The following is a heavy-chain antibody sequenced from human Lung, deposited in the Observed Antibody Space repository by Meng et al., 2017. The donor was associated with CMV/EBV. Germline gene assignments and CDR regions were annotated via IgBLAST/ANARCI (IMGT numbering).Heavy chain of an antibody. J-gene: IGHJ5*02. D-gene: IGHD3-10*01. CDR3: ARASYGSGSPLGESWFDP. V-gene: IGHV4-31*03. Sequence: VRVAESGPGLVKPSQTLSLTCTVSGGSISSGGYYWSWIRQHPGKGLEWIGYIHSSGSTYYNPSLRSRLTISVDTSKNQFSLKLSSVTAADTAVYYCARASYGSGSPLGESWFDPWGQGTLVTVSS. CDR1: GGSISSGGYY. CDR2: IHSSGST.